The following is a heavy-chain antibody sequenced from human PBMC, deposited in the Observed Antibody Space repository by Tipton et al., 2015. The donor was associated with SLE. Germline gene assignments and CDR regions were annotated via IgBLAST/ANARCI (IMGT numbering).Heavy chain of an antibody. CDR3: ARGATTVTTLDAFDI. CDR1: GGSFSGYY. D-gene: IGHD4-17*01. Sequence: TLSLTCAVYGGSFSGYYWSWIRQPPGKGLEWIGYIYYSGSTNYNPSLKSRVTISVDTSKNQFSLKLSSVTAADTAVYYCARGATTVTTLDAFDIWGQGTMVTVSS. CDR2: IYYSGST. J-gene: IGHJ3*02. V-gene: IGHV4-59*12.